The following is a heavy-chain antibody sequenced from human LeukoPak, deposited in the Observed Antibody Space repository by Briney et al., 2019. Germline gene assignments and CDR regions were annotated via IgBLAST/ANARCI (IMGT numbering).Heavy chain of an antibody. CDR1: IFTFNNYW. J-gene: IGHJ4*02. CDR2: IKQDGSEK. V-gene: IGHV3-7*03. D-gene: IGHD4-17*01. CDR3: ITNRLRRS. Sequence: PGGSLRLSCVASIFTFNNYWMTWVRQAPGKGLEWVASIKQDGSEKYYMDSVKGRFIISRDNAKSSLYLQMNSLRVEDTAVYYCITNRLRRSGGQGTLVTVSS.